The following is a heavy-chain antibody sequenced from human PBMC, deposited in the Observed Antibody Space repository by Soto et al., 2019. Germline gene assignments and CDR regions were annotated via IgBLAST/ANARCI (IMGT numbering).Heavy chain of an antibody. D-gene: IGHD5-12*01. CDR1: GDSFSAFY. Sequence: QVQLVQSGAEVKKPGASVKVSCKTSGDSFSAFYLHWVRQAPGQGLEWLGWINPNGGATKYAQKFRGRVAMTRETSIRTAYLELSSLRSADTAIYYCARESGGATATLDYYYFYMGVWGKGTTVTVSS. V-gene: IGHV1-2*02. J-gene: IGHJ6*03. CDR3: ARESGGATATLDYYYFYMGV. CDR2: INPNGGAT.